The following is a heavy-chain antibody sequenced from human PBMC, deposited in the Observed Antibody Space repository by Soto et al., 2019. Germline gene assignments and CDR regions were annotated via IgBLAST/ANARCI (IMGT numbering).Heavy chain of an antibody. D-gene: IGHD3-3*01. V-gene: IGHV1-24*01. CDR1: GYTLTELS. J-gene: IGHJ4*02. Sequence: QVQLVQSGAEVKKPGASVKVSCKVSGYTLTELSMHWVRHAPGKGLAWMGGFDPEDGETIYAQNLQGRVTMTEDTSTDTAYMELSSLRSADTAVYYCATYRAYDFWSGHSDYWGQGTLVTVSS. CDR3: ATYRAYDFWSGHSDY. CDR2: FDPEDGET.